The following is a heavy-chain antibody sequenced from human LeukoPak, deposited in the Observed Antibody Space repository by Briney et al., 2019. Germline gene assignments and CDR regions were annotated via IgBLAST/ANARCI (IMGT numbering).Heavy chain of an antibody. V-gene: IGHV3-69-1*01. CDR3: ARDPSTWEYYYGSGSEGAFDI. J-gene: IGHJ3*02. Sequence: ETLSLTCAVYGGSFSGYYWSWIRQPPGKGLEWVSSISSSSYIYYADSVKGRFTISRDNAKNTLYLQMNSLRAEDTAVYYCARDPSTWEYYYGSGSEGAFDIWGQGTMVTVSS. D-gene: IGHD3-10*01. CDR1: GGSFSGYY. CDR2: ISSSSYI.